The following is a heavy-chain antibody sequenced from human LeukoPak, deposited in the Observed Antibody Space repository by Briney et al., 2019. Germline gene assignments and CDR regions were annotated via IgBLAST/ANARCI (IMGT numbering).Heavy chain of an antibody. CDR1: GGTFSSYA. Sequence: ASVKVSCKASGGTFSSYAISWVRQAPGQGLEWMGGIIPIFGTANYAQKFQGRVTITADKSTSTAYMELSSLRSEDTAVYYCARGGGYCGGDCYAHDAFDIWGQGTMVTVSS. CDR3: ARGGGYCGGDCYAHDAFDI. V-gene: IGHV1-69*06. D-gene: IGHD2-21*02. J-gene: IGHJ3*02. CDR2: IIPIFGTA.